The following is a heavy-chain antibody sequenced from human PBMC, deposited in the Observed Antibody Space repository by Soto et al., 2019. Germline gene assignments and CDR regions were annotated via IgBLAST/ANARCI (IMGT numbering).Heavy chain of an antibody. V-gene: IGHV3-23*01. D-gene: IGHD2-8*01. CDR1: GFTFSSYA. CDR3: ATGLYAGAEYFQH. Sequence: PGGSLRLSCAASGFTFSSYAMSWVRQAPGKGLEWVSAISGSGGSTYYADTVKGRFTISRDNSKNTLYLQMNSLRAEDTAVYYCATGLYAGAEYFQHWGQGTLVTVSS. CDR2: ISGSGGST. J-gene: IGHJ1*01.